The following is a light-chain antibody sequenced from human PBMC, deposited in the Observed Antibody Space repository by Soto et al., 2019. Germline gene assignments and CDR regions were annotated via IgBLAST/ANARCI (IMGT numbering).Light chain of an antibody. Sequence: EIVMPQSPSTLSVSPGERSTLSCVASQSVSSNLTWYQQKPGQAPRLLIYGASTRATGIPARFSGSGSGTEFTLTISSLQSEDFAVYYCQQYTAWPLTFGQGTKVDIK. CDR3: QQYTAWPLT. J-gene: IGKJ1*01. CDR1: QSVSSN. V-gene: IGKV3-15*01. CDR2: GAS.